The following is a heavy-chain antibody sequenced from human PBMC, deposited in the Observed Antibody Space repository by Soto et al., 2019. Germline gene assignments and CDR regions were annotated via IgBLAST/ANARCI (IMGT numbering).Heavy chain of an antibody. CDR1: GFIVSSNY. CDR2: IYSGGST. V-gene: IGHV3-53*02. CDR3: VARSDWADY. Sequence: EVQLVETGGGLIKPGGSLRLSCAASGFIVSSNYMSWVRQAPGKGLDWVSVIYSGGSTYHADSVKGRFTTSRDNSKNTLYLQMNNLRAEDSAVYYCVARSDWADYWGQGTLVTVSS. D-gene: IGHD2-21*01. J-gene: IGHJ4*02.